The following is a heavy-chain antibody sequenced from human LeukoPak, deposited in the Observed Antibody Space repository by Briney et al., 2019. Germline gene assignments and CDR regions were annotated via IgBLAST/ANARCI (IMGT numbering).Heavy chain of an antibody. Sequence: GGSLRLSCAASGFTFSSYYMNWVRQAPGKGLERVSSISSSSSYKYYADSVKGRFTISRDNAKNSLYLQMNSLRAEDTAVYYCASQIGVIDYWGQGTLVTVSS. CDR2: ISSSSSYK. CDR1: GFTFSSYY. CDR3: ASQIGVIDY. J-gene: IGHJ4*02. V-gene: IGHV3-21*01.